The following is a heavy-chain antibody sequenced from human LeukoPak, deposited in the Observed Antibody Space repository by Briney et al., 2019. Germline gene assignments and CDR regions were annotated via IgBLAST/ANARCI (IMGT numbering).Heavy chain of an antibody. Sequence: SVKVSCKASGGTFSSYAISWVRQAPGQGLEWMGGIIPIFGTANYAQKFQGRVTITSDKSTSTAYMELSSLRAEDTAVYYCGRRGSSGSYYNNWFDPWGQGTVVTVSS. CDR1: GGTFSSYA. CDR3: GRRGSSGSYYNNWFDP. J-gene: IGHJ5*02. V-gene: IGHV1-69*06. D-gene: IGHD3-10*01. CDR2: IIPIFGTA.